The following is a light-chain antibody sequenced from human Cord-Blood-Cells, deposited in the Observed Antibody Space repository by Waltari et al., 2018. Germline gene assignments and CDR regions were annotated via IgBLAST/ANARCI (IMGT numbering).Light chain of an antibody. CDR1: SSNIGSNY. J-gene: IGLJ3*02. CDR3: AAWDDSLSGRV. Sequence: QSVLTQPPSASGTPGPRVTIPCSGTSSNIGSNYVYCYQQLPGTAPKLLIYRNNQRPSGVPDRFSGSKSGTSASLAISGLRSEDEADYYCAAWDDSLSGRVFGGGTKLTVL. V-gene: IGLV1-47*01. CDR2: RNN.